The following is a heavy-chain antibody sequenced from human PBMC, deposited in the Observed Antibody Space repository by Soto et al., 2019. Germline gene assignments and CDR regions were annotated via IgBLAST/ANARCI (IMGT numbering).Heavy chain of an antibody. CDR3: ASVGSGSLGGYVKSDV. Sequence: EVQLVESGGGLVQPGGSLRLSCAASGFSFSGDWMTWVRQTPGKGLEWVATIKEDGSEKYYVDSVKGRFSISRDNAMNAMYLQMDSLRVEDTAVDYWASVGSGSLGGYVKSDVWGQGARVTVSS. J-gene: IGHJ4*02. D-gene: IGHD5-12*01. CDR1: GFSFSGDW. CDR2: IKEDGSEK. V-gene: IGHV3-7*05.